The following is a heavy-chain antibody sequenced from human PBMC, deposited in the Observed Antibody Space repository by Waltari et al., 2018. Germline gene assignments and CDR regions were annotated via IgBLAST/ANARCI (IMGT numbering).Heavy chain of an antibody. J-gene: IGHJ4*02. CDR1: GDYITNTNYH. CDR2: IFFNGTS. D-gene: IGHD3-9*01. V-gene: IGHV4-39*07. CDR3: ARRVGDVLTGWPEFFDY. Sequence: QLQLQESGPGLVKPSETLPLACTVSGDYITNTNYHWAWIRQPPGKGLQWIAPIFFNGTSYYNPSLKSRVLISVDTSKNQFSLRVTSVTVADTAVYFCARRVGDVLTGWPEFFDYWGQGNMVIVSP.